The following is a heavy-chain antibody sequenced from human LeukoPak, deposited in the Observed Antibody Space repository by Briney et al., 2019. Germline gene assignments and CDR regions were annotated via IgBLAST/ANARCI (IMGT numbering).Heavy chain of an antibody. CDR2: AYHDEWPGNSK. Sequence: PGGSLRLSCAASGFIFSSYGMHWVRQAPGKGLEWVAVAYHDEWPGNSKYYADSVKGRFTISRDNSKNTLYLQMNSLRAEDTAVYYCAKEPSPVGRITYGMDVWGQGTTVTVSS. CDR1: GFIFSSYG. J-gene: IGHJ6*02. V-gene: IGHV3-30*02. D-gene: IGHD1-26*01. CDR3: AKEPSPVGRITYGMDV.